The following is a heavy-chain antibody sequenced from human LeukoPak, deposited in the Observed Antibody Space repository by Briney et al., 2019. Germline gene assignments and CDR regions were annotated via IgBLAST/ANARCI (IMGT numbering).Heavy chain of an antibody. J-gene: IGHJ4*02. Sequence: PSETLSLTCADYGGPFSGFFWSWIRQSPGKGLEWIGEINHSGSTNYNPSLKSRVAISIDTSKKQFSLKLTSVTAADTAVYYCARKYCSSTSCHVITHDYWGQGTLVTVSS. V-gene: IGHV4-34*01. CDR1: GGPFSGFF. CDR3: ARKYCSSTSCHVITHDY. CDR2: INHSGST. D-gene: IGHD2-2*01.